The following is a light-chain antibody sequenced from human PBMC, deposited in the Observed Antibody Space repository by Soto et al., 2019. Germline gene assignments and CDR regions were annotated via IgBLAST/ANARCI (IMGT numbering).Light chain of an antibody. CDR2: KAS. J-gene: IGKJ1*01. V-gene: IGKV1-5*03. CDR3: QQYTNYWT. CDR1: QSISSW. Sequence: DVQMTQSPSTLSASVGDRVTITCRASQSISSWLAWYQQKPGKAPKLLIYKASTLESGVPSRFSGSGSGTEFTLTISSLQPDAFASYYCQQYTNYWTFGQGTKVEIK.